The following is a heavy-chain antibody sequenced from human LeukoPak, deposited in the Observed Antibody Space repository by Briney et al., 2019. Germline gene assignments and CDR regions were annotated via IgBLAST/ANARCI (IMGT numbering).Heavy chain of an antibody. CDR3: ARYPLAFDF. CDR2: IHHSGST. D-gene: IGHD6-6*01. CDR1: GDSVTNHQ. Sequence: SETLSLTCTVPGDSVTNHQWSWVRQPPGKGLEWIAYIHHSGSTNYNPSLKNRVTISMDTSKNQFSLRLISVTAADTAVYYCARYPLAFDFWGQGILVTVSS. V-gene: IGHV4-59*02. J-gene: IGHJ4*02.